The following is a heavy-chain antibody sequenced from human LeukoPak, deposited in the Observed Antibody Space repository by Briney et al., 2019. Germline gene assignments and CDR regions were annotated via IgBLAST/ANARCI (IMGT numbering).Heavy chain of an antibody. CDR1: GGTFSSYA. J-gene: IGHJ6*03. CDR3: AKAGSNYVPYYYYMDV. D-gene: IGHD4-11*01. V-gene: IGHV1-69*06. Sequence: GASVKVSCKASGGTFSSYAISWVRQAPGQGLEWMGGIIPIFGTANYAQKFQGRVTITADKSTSTAYMELSSLRSEDTAVYYCAKAGSNYVPYYYYMDVWGKGTTVTVSS. CDR2: IIPIFGTA.